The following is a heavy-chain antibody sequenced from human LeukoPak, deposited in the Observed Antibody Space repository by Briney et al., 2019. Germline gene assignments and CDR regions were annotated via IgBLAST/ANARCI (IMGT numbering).Heavy chain of an antibody. CDR2: IYYRGST. J-gene: IGHJ3*01. V-gene: IGHV4-59*08. Sequence: SETLSLTCTVSGVSISSYYWSWIRQPPGKGLEWIGYIYYRGSTNYSPSLKSRVTISLDTSKNQFSLKLSSVTAADTAVYYCASHDGSSWYYAFDVWGQGTMVTVSS. CDR3: ASHDGSSWYYAFDV. CDR1: GVSISSYY. D-gene: IGHD6-13*01.